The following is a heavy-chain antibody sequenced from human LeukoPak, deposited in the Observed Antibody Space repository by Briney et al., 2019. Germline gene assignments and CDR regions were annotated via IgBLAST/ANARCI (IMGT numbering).Heavy chain of an antibody. Sequence: GGSLRLSCAASGFTFSNYAMSWVRQAPGKGLEWVSAISGGGGATYSADSVKGRFTISRDNSKNTLHLQMNSLRAEDTAVYYCAKGIESSGSYYTCFDYWGQGTLVTVSS. D-gene: IGHD1-26*01. CDR3: AKGIESSGSYYTCFDY. CDR1: GFTFSNYA. CDR2: ISGGGGAT. J-gene: IGHJ4*02. V-gene: IGHV3-23*01.